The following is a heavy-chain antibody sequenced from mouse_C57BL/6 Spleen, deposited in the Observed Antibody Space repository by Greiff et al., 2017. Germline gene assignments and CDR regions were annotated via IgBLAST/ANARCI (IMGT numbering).Heavy chain of an antibody. J-gene: IGHJ4*01. CDR2: ISYDGSN. Sequence: EVQVVESGPGLVKPSQSLSLTCSVTGYSITSGYYWNWIRQFPGNKLEWMGYISYDGSNNYNPSLKNRISITRDTSKNQFFLKLNSVTTEDTATYYCARGGGSSVYAMDYWGQGTSVTVSS. CDR1: GYSITSGYY. D-gene: IGHD1-1*01. V-gene: IGHV3-6*01. CDR3: ARGGGSSVYAMDY.